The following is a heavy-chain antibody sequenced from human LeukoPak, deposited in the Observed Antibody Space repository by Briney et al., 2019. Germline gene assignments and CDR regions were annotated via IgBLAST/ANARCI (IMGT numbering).Heavy chain of an antibody. CDR3: AKRFRRNYFDY. J-gene: IGHJ4*02. Sequence: GGSLRLSCAASGFTFSSYSMNWVRQAPGKGLEWVSSISSSSSYIYYAASVKGRFTISRDNAKNSLYLQMNSLRAGDMAVYYCAKRFRRNYFDYWGQGTLVTVSS. CDR2: ISSSSSYI. CDR1: GFTFSSYS. V-gene: IGHV3-21*01. D-gene: IGHD3-10*01.